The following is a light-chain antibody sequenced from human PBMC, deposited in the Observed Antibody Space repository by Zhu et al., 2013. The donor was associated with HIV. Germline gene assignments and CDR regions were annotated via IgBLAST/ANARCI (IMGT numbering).Light chain of an antibody. CDR3: CSYTGSTIVT. Sequence: QSALTQPASVSGSPGQSVTISCTGTSSDVGAYNSVSWYQQHPGKAPKLHHLLRSVSRPSRGPVDRFSGSRSGTSASLVIAGLQAEDEANYYCCSYTGSTIVTFGGGTKLTVL. V-gene: IGLV2-8*01. CDR1: SSDVGAYNS. J-gene: IGLJ2*01. CDR2: RSV.